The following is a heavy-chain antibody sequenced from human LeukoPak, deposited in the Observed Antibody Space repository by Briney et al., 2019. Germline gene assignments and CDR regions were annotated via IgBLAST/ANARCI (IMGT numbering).Heavy chain of an antibody. CDR1: GFTFSSDG. Sequence: GGSLRLSCAASGFTFSSDGMHWVRQAPGKGLEWGAFIRYDGSNKYYADSVKGRFTISRDNSKNTLYLQMNSLRAEDTAVYYCAKSYRQPFAVAGFEFDYWGQGTLVTVSS. CDR2: IRYDGSNK. CDR3: AKSYRQPFAVAGFEFDY. D-gene: IGHD6-19*01. V-gene: IGHV3-30*02. J-gene: IGHJ4*02.